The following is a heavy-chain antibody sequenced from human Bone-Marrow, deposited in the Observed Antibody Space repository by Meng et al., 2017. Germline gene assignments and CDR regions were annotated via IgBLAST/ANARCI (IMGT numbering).Heavy chain of an antibody. V-gene: IGHV4-34*01. Sequence: QVQLQQWGAGLLKPSETLSLTCAVYGGSFSGYYWSWIRQPPGKGLEWIGEINHSGSTNYNPSLKSRVTISVDTSKNQFSLKLSSVTAVDTAVYYCARTCRDGYNFDYWGQGTLVTVSS. D-gene: IGHD5-24*01. CDR1: GGSFSGYY. CDR2: INHSGST. CDR3: ARTCRDGYNFDY. J-gene: IGHJ4*02.